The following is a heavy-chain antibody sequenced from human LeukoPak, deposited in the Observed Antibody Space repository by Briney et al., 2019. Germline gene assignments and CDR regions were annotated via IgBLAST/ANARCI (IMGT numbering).Heavy chain of an antibody. CDR1: GYTFTGYY. V-gene: IGHV1-2*02. D-gene: IGHD6-6*01. CDR3: ARDFSAHSSSSSGY. Sequence: ASVKVSCKASGYTFTGYYMHWVRQAPGQGLEWMGWINPNSGGTNYAQKFQGRVTMTRDTSISTAYMELSRLRSDDTAVYYCARDFSAHSSSSSGYWGQGTLVTVSS. J-gene: IGHJ4*02. CDR2: INPNSGGT.